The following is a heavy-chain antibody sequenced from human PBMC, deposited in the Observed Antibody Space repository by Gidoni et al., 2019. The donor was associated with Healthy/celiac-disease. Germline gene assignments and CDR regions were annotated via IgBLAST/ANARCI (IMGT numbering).Heavy chain of an antibody. D-gene: IGHD2-15*01. CDR2: IIPIFGTA. CDR1: GATFSSYA. CDR3: AKGGSPNAWFDP. J-gene: IGHJ5*02. Sequence: QLVQSRAEVKKPGSSVKVSCKASGATFSSYAISWVRQAPGQGLEWRGGIIPIFGTANYAQKFQGRVTITADESTSTAYMELSSLRSEDTAVYYCAKGGSPNAWFDPWGQGTLVTVSS. V-gene: IGHV1-69*01.